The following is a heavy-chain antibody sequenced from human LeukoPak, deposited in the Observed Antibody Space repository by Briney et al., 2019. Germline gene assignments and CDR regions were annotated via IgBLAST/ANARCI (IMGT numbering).Heavy chain of an antibody. V-gene: IGHV3-30*14. D-gene: IGHD6-19*01. J-gene: IGHJ4*02. Sequence: GGSLRLSCAASGFSVSVNYMSWVRQAPGKGLEWVAVISYDGSNKYYADSVKGRFTISRDNSKNTLYLQMNSLRAEDTAVYYCARVGGSIGWFNLDEWWGQGTLVTVSS. CDR3: ARVGGSIGWFNLDEW. CDR2: ISYDGSNK. CDR1: GFSVSVNY.